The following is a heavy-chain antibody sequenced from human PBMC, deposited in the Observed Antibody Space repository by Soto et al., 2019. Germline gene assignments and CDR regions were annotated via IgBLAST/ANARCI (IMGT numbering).Heavy chain of an antibody. CDR3: ARGAYDFWSGYYRPSRMDV. CDR2: IYYAGST. Sequence: ETLSLTCTVSGGSMISYYWSWIRQPPGRGLEWIGFIYYAGSTKYNPSLKSRVTISVDTSKNQFSLKLSSVTAADTAVYYCARGAYDFWSGYYRPSRMDVWGQGTTVTVSS. V-gene: IGHV4-59*01. CDR1: GGSMISYY. J-gene: IGHJ6*02. D-gene: IGHD3-3*01.